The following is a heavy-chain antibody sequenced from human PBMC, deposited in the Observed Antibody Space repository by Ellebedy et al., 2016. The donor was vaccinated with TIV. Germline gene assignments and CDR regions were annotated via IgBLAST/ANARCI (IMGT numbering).Heavy chain of an antibody. D-gene: IGHD6-19*01. J-gene: IGHJ6*02. V-gene: IGHV1-2*02. CDR1: GYTFTGYY. Sequence: ASVKVSCKASGYTFTGYYMHWVRQAPGQGLEWMGWINPNSGGTNYAQKFQGRVTMTRDTSISTAYMALSRLRSDDTAVYYCASPGPGYSSGWYGGWNGMDVWGQGTTVTVSS. CDR2: INPNSGGT. CDR3: ASPGPGYSSGWYGGWNGMDV.